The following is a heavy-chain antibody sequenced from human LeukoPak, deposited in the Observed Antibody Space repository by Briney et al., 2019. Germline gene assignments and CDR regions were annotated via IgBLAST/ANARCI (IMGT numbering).Heavy chain of an antibody. J-gene: IGHJ5*02. D-gene: IGHD3-3*01. CDR3: ARARRQGFPNL. CDR2: ISSDSSTI. Sequence: GGSLRLSCAASGFTFSSYAMSWVRQAPGKGLEWVSYISSDSSTIYYADSVQGRFTVSRDNAKNSLYLQMNSLRAEDTAVYYCARARRQGFPNLWGQGTLVTVSS. CDR1: GFTFSSYA. V-gene: IGHV3-48*04.